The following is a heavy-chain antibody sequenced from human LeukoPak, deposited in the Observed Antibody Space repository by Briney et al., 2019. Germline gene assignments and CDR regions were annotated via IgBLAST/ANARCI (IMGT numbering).Heavy chain of an antibody. Sequence: PSETLSLTCTVSGGSISSYYWSWIRQPPGKGLEWIRYIYYSGSTNYNPSLKSRVTISVDTSKNQFSLRLSSVTAADTAVYYCARLGYYYYGMDVWGQGTTVTVSS. CDR2: IYYSGST. J-gene: IGHJ6*02. V-gene: IGHV4-59*08. CDR3: ARLGYYYYGMDV. CDR1: GGSISSYY.